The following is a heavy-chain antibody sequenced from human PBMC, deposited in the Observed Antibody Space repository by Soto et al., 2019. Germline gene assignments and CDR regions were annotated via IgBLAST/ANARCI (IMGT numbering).Heavy chain of an antibody. CDR2: ITPFNGNT. CDR1: GYTFTYRY. Sequence: QMQLVQSGAEVKKTGSSVKVSCKASGYTFTYRYLHWVRQAPGQALEWTGWITPFNGNTNYAQKFQDRVTITRDRSMSTAYMELSSLRSEDTAMYYCATSEEYVSAFDIWGQGTMVTVSS. V-gene: IGHV1-45*02. CDR3: ATSEEYVSAFDI. J-gene: IGHJ3*02. D-gene: IGHD3-16*01.